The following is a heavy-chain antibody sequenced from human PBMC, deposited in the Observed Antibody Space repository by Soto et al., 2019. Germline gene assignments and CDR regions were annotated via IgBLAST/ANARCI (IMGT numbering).Heavy chain of an antibody. D-gene: IGHD6-19*01. CDR1: GYTFTNYW. V-gene: IGHV5-51*01. Sequence: GESLKISCQTSGYTFTNYWIGWVRQMPGKGLKRLGIINPADSDIRYNPSFEGKVTISVDKSISTAFLQWSSLQAADTATYYCARRGESSDWYIVDIPFESWGQGTLVTVSS. J-gene: IGHJ4*02. CDR2: INPADSDI. CDR3: ARRGESSDWYIVDIPFES.